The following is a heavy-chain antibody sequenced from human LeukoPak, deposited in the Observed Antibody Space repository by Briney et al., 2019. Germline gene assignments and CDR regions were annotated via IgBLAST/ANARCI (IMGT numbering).Heavy chain of an antibody. CDR1: GGSIYSGSYY. CDR3: ARDRRDGYNLYYFDL. Sequence: SQTLSLTCTVSGGSIYSGSYYWSWIRQPAGKGLEWIGRIYTSGSTNYNPSLKSRVTISVDTSKNQFSLKLSSVTAADTAVDYCARDRRDGYNLYYFDLWGQGTLVTVSS. J-gene: IGHJ4*02. V-gene: IGHV4-61*02. D-gene: IGHD5-24*01. CDR2: IYTSGST.